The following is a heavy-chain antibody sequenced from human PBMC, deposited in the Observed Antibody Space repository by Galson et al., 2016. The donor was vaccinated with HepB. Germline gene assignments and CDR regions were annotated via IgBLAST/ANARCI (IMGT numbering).Heavy chain of an antibody. CDR1: GFTVSSSY. D-gene: IGHD4-17*01. J-gene: IGHJ4*02. Sequence: SLRLSCAASGFTVSSSYMYWVRQAPGKGLEWVSVIHTGGMTAYAASVKGRFTISRDNSKNTLYLQINSLRAEDTAVYYCARLNFGEDSWGQGTLVTVS. CDR3: ARLNFGEDS. V-gene: IGHV3-53*01. CDR2: IHTGGMT.